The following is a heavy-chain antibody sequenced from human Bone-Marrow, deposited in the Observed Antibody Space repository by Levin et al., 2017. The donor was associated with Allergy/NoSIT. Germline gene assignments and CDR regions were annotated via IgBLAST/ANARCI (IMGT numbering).Heavy chain of an antibody. V-gene: IGHV1-8*01. CDR3: ARDYELTMFDY. Sequence: ASVKVSCQASGYSFTTYDINWVRQAPGVGLEWMGWMNAHSGYTGYAQHFQGRLTLTRDTSTSTAFMELSNLRPDDTAIYFCARDYELTMFDYWGQGTLLTVSS. J-gene: IGHJ4*02. CDR1: GYSFTTYD. CDR2: MNAHSGYT. D-gene: IGHD4-17*01.